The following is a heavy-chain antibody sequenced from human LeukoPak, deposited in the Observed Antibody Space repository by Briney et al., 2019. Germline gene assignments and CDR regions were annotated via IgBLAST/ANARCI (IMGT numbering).Heavy chain of an antibody. CDR2: ISSSSSYI. V-gene: IGHV3-21*01. J-gene: IGHJ5*02. Sequence: GGSLRLSCAASGFTFSSYSMNWVHQAPGKGLEWVSSISSSSSYIYYADSVKGRFTISRDNAKNSLYLQMNSLRAEDTAVYYCARVRNGNWFDPWGQGTLVTVSS. D-gene: IGHD4-11*01. CDR3: ARVRNGNWFDP. CDR1: GFTFSSYS.